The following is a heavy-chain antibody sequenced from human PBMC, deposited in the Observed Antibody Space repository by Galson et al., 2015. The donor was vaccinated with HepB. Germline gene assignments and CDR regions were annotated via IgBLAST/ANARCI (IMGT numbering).Heavy chain of an antibody. V-gene: IGHV3-74*01. CDR1: GFTFSSYW. CDR3: ARTRGAAAGIFDN. J-gene: IGHJ4*02. CDR2: INSDGSYI. Sequence: SLRLSCAASGFTFSSYWMHWVRQVPGKGLVWVSRINSDGSYITYADSVKGRFTISRDNAKSTLYLQMNSPRAEDTALYYCARTRGAAAGIFDNWGQGSLATVSS. D-gene: IGHD6-13*01.